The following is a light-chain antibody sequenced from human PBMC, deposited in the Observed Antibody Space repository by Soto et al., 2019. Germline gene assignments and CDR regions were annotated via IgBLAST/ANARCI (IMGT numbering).Light chain of an antibody. Sequence: QSALTQPASVSGSPGQSITISCTGTSSDVGGYNYVSWYQQHPGKAPKLMIYAVTNRPSGVSNRFSGSKSGNTASLTISGLQAEDEADYYCSSYTGSNTWVFGGGTKLTVL. CDR3: SSYTGSNTWV. CDR1: SSDVGGYNY. CDR2: AVT. J-gene: IGLJ3*02. V-gene: IGLV2-14*01.